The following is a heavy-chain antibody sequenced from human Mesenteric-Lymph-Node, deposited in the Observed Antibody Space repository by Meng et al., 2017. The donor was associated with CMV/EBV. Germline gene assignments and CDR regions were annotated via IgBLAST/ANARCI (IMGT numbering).Heavy chain of an antibody. D-gene: IGHD4-11*01. CDR2: IYPGDSDT. CDR3: ARHGSNNGGGFDP. J-gene: IGHJ5*02. V-gene: IGHV5-51*01. CDR1: GSSFTSSW. Sequence: VSGSSFTSSWIGWVRQMPGKGLEWMGIIYPGDSDTRYSPSFQGQVTISADKSISTAYLQWSSLKASDTAMYYCARHGSNNGGGFDPWGQGTLVTVSS.